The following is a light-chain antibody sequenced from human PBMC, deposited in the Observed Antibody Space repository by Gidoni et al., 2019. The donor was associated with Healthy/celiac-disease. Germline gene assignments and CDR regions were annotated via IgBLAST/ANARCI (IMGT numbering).Light chain of an antibody. CDR2: DAS. J-gene: IGKJ3*01. Sequence: DIQKTQSLSSLSASVVDRVTITCQASQDISNYLNWYQQKPGKAPKLLIYDASNLETGVPSRFSGSGSGTDFTFTISSLQPEDIATYYCQQYDKLVTFGPGTKVDIK. V-gene: IGKV1-33*01. CDR3: QQYDKLVT. CDR1: QDISNY.